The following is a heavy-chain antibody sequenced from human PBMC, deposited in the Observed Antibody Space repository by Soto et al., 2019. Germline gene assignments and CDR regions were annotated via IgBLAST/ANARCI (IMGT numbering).Heavy chain of an antibody. V-gene: IGHV3-23*01. Sequence: GGSLRLSCAASGFTFSSYAMSWVRQAPGKGLEWVSAISGSGGSTYYADSVKGRFTISRDNSKNTLYLQMNSLRAEDTAVYYCARDTFSGSGGLFDYWGQGTLVTVSS. D-gene: IGHD3-10*01. CDR2: ISGSGGST. CDR3: ARDTFSGSGGLFDY. J-gene: IGHJ4*02. CDR1: GFTFSSYA.